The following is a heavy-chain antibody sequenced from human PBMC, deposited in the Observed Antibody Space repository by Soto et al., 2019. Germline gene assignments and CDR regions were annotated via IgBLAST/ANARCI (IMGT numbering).Heavy chain of an antibody. CDR2: IIPIFGTA. Sequence: QVQLVQSGAEVKKPGSSVKVSCKASGGTFSSYAISWVRQAPGQGLEWMGGIIPIFGTANYAQKFQGRVTITADESTSKAYMELSRRRSADTALYYCARDRGYSSSFWVVMDVWGQGTTVTVSS. J-gene: IGHJ6*02. V-gene: IGHV1-69*01. D-gene: IGHD6-6*01. CDR1: GGTFSSYA. CDR3: ARDRGYSSSFWVVMDV.